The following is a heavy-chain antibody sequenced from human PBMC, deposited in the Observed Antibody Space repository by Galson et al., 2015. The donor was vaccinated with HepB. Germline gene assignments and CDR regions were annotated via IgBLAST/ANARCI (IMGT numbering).Heavy chain of an antibody. CDR1: GGSISSYY. D-gene: IGHD2-2*01. J-gene: IGHJ6*03. CDR3: ARGIVVPAASWDYYMDV. Sequence: SETLSLTCTVSGGSISSYYWSWIRQPPGKGLEWIGYISYTGSTNYNPSLKIRVTISVDTSKNQFSLKLSSVTAADTAVYYCARGIVVPAASWDYYMDVWGKGTTVTVSS. V-gene: IGHV4-59*01. CDR2: ISYTGST.